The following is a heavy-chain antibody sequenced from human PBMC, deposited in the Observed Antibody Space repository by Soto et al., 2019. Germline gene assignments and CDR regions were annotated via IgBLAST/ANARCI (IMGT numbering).Heavy chain of an antibody. J-gene: IGHJ6*02. CDR3: ARNFDYYGMDV. D-gene: IGHD3-9*01. CDR2: IYHGGSV. Sequence: SDTLPLTYAVSAYSMTSGYYWGWVRPPTGKGLEWLGSIYHGGSVYYNPSLKSRVAISLDKSKKHLSMDMTSLTAADTDVYYCARNFDYYGMDVWGQGTTVT. CDR1: AYSMTSGYY. V-gene: IGHV4-38-2*01.